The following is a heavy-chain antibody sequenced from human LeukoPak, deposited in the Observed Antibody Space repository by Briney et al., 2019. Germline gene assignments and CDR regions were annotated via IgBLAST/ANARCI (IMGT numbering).Heavy chain of an antibody. D-gene: IGHD6-19*01. V-gene: IGHV1-2*02. Sequence: ASVKVSCKTSGYTFTGYYMHWVRQAPGQGLEWMGWINPNSGGTNYAQNFQGRVTMTRGTSISTAYMELSRLRSDDTAVYFCARAHSSGWYGGSSFDPWGQGTLVTVSS. CDR3: ARAHSSGWYGGSSFDP. J-gene: IGHJ5*02. CDR2: INPNSGGT. CDR1: GYTFTGYY.